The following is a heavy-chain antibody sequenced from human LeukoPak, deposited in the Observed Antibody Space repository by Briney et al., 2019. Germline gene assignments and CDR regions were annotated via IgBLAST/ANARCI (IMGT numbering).Heavy chain of an antibody. CDR3: AKDHGGIAI. D-gene: IGHD6-13*01. J-gene: IGHJ3*02. V-gene: IGHV3-7*01. Sequence: GGSLRLSCAASGFSFSSFWMTWVRQAPGKGLEWVANINQDASEKYYADSVKGRFTISRDNSKNTLYLQMNSLRAEDTAVYYCAKDHGGIAIWGQGTMVTVSS. CDR1: GFSFSSFW. CDR2: INQDASEK.